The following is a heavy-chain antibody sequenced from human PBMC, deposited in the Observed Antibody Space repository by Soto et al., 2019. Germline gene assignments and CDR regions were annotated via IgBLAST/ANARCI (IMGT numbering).Heavy chain of an antibody. CDR3: ARRGNHDSGSYYEDWVDP. CDR2: IYYSGST. V-gene: IGHV4-59*08. CDR1: GGSIISYS. D-gene: IGHD3-10*01. Sequence: SETLSLTCTVSGGSIISYSWSWIRQPPGKGLEWIGYIYYSGSTNYNPSLKSRVTISVDTSKNQFSLKLSSVTAADTAVYYCARRGNHDSGSYYEDWVDPWGQGTLVTVSS. J-gene: IGHJ5*02.